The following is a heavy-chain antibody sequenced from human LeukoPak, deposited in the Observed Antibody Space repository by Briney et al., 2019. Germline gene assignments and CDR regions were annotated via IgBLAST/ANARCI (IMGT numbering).Heavy chain of an antibody. CDR1: GFTFSKTW. CDR3: ATYVKWVAGDV. CDR2: IKEDGSQT. V-gene: IGHV3-7*01. Sequence: PGGSLRLCCETSGFTFSKTWMSWVRQAPGKGLEWVANIKEDGSQTYHVDSVRGRFAISRDNAKSTLFLQMSNLRDDDTAVYYCATYVKWVAGDVWGQGTTVTVSS. J-gene: IGHJ6*02. D-gene: IGHD6-19*01.